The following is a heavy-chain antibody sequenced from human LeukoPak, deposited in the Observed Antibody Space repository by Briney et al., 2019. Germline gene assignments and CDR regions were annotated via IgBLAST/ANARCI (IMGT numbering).Heavy chain of an antibody. CDR1: GGSISSGSYY. CDR3: ARDNGDYVVDY. Sequence: PSETLSLTCTVSGGSISSGSYYWSWIRQPAGKGLEWIGRIYTSGGTNYNPSLKSRVTISVDTSKNQSSLKLSSVTAADTAVYYCARDNGDYVVDYWGQGTLVTVSS. J-gene: IGHJ4*02. CDR2: IYTSGGT. D-gene: IGHD4-17*01. V-gene: IGHV4-61*02.